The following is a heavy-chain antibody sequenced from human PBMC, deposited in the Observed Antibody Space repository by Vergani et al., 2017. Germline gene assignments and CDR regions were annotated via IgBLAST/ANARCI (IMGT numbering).Heavy chain of an antibody. CDR3: AKFVGDCSGGSCYSSWFDY. J-gene: IGHJ4*02. D-gene: IGHD2-15*01. V-gene: IGHV3-30*02. CDR1: GFTFSIYG. CDR2: IRYDGSDE. Sequence: VQLVESGGGLVKPGGSLRLSCAASGFTFSIYGMHWVRQAPGKGLEWVAFIRYDGSDEYYTDSAKGRFTISRDNSKNTLYLQMNSLRAEDTAVYYCAKFVGDCSGGSCYSSWFDYWGQGTLVTVSS.